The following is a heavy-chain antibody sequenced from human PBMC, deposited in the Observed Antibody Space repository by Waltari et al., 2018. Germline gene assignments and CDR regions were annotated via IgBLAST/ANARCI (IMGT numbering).Heavy chain of an antibody. CDR2: VSPIFGTA. CDR3: ARDRDYYDRSGYRGDYMDV. Sequence: QVQLVQSGAEVKKPGSSVKVSCKASGGTFSSYAISWVRQAPGQGPEWMGGVSPIFGTANYAQKFQGRVTITADESTSTAYMELSSLRSEDTAVYYCARDRDYYDRSGYRGDYMDVWGKGTTVTVSS. J-gene: IGHJ6*03. D-gene: IGHD3-22*01. CDR1: GGTFSSYA. V-gene: IGHV1-69*12.